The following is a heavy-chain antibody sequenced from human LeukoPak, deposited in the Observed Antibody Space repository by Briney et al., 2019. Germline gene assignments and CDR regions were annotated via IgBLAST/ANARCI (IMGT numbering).Heavy chain of an antibody. CDR2: INHSGST. J-gene: IGHJ4*02. Sequence: SETLSLTCAVYGGSFSGYYWSWIRQPPGKGLEWIGEINHSGSTYYNPSLKSRVTISIDRSKNQFSLKLSSVTAADTAVYYCARLTRRSGNYFDYWGQGTLVTVSS. D-gene: IGHD1-1*01. V-gene: IGHV4-34*01. CDR3: ARLTRRSGNYFDY. CDR1: GGSFSGYY.